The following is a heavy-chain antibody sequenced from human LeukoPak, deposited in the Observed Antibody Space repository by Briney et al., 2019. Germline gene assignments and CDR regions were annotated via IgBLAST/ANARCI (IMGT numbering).Heavy chain of an antibody. CDR3: VKEVVATIPPL. CDR2: IDTKGTRT. Sequence: GGSLRLSCAASGFNFSSFVMSWVRQAPGKGLQWVSGIDTKGTRTYYADSVKGRFTISRDNSKNTLFLQMNSLRAEDTAVYYCVKEVVATIPPLWGQGTLVTVSS. J-gene: IGHJ4*02. CDR1: GFNFSSFV. D-gene: IGHD5-12*01. V-gene: IGHV3-23*01.